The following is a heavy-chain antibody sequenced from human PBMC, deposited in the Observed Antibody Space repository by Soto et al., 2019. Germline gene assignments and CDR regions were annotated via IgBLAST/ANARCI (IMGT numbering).Heavy chain of an antibody. CDR2: ISAYNGNT. V-gene: IGHV1-18*01. CDR1: GYTFTSYG. Sequence: ASVKVSCKASGYTFTSYGISWVRQAPGQGLEWMGWISAYNGNTNYAQKLQGRVTMTTDTSTSTAYMELSSLRSEDTAVYYCASGRYSSGWYQGRDYWGQGTLVTVSS. J-gene: IGHJ4*02. CDR3: ASGRYSSGWYQGRDY. D-gene: IGHD6-19*01.